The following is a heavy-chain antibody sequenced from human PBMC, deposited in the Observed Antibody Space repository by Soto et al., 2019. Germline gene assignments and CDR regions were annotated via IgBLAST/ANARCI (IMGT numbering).Heavy chain of an antibody. Sequence: PSETLSLTCTVSGGSISSSSYYWGWIRQPPGKGLEWIGSIYYSGSTYYNPSLKSRVTISVDTSKNQFSLKLSSVTAADTAVYYCATIVVVVAATPSWFDPWGQGTLVTVSS. D-gene: IGHD2-15*01. V-gene: IGHV4-39*01. CDR2: IYYSGST. CDR3: ATIVVVVAATPSWFDP. J-gene: IGHJ5*02. CDR1: GGSISSSSYY.